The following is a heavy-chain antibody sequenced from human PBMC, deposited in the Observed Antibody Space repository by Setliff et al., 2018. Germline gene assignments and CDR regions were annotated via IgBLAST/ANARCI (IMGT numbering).Heavy chain of an antibody. J-gene: IGHJ6*03. CDR2: INTNTGNP. V-gene: IGHV7-4-1*02. CDR3: ARGSRFGTIVYRGDYYLDV. Sequence: AASVKVSCKGSGYTFSTYAIIWMRQAPGQGLEWMGWINTNTGNPSYAQGFTGRFVFSLDTSVSTAYLQISSLKAEDTAIYYCARGSRFGTIVYRGDYYLDVWGKGTTVTVS. D-gene: IGHD3-10*01. CDR1: GYTFSTYA.